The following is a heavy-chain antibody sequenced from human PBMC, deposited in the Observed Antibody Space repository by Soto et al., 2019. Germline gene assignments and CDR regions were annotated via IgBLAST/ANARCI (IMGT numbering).Heavy chain of an antibody. CDR1: GYTFTSYG. CDR2: ISAYNVTT. CDR3: ARDQVVRAAIPAPRLSWYYYYGMDV. J-gene: IGHJ6*02. V-gene: IGHV1-18*04. D-gene: IGHD2-2*02. Sequence: ASVKVSCKASGYTFTSYGISWVRQAPGQGLEWMGWISAYNVTTKHAQKLQGRVTMTTDTSTSTAYMELRSLRSDDTAVYYCARDQVVRAAIPAPRLSWYYYYGMDVWGQGTKVTVSS.